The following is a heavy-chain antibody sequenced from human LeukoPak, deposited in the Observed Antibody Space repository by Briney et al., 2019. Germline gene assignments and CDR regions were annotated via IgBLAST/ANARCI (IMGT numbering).Heavy chain of an antibody. CDR2: INPNSGGT. D-gene: IGHD3-22*01. Sequence: ASVKVSCKASGYTFTGYYMHWVRQAPGQGLEWMGWINPNSGGTNYAQKFQGRVTMTRDTSISTAYMELSRLRSDDTAVYYCARPRDYYDSSGYYYAYWGQGTLVTVSS. CDR3: ARPRDYYDSSGYYYAY. CDR1: GYTFTGYY. V-gene: IGHV1-2*02. J-gene: IGHJ4*02.